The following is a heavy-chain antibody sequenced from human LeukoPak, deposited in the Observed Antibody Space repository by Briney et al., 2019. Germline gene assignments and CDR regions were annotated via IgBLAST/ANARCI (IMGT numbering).Heavy chain of an antibody. CDR3: SRRLDY. CDR1: GFPFSDSW. Sequence: GGSLRLSCAASGFPFSDSWMDWVRQAPGKGMEWVANIKQDGSEKHYADSVKGRFTITRDNAKNSLFLQMNGLRAEDTAVYYCSRRLDYWGQGALVTVSS. CDR2: IKQDGSEK. J-gene: IGHJ4*02. V-gene: IGHV3-7*01.